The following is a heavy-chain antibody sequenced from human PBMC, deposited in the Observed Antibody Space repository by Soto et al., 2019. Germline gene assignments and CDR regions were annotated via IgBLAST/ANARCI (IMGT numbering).Heavy chain of an antibody. CDR1: GFTFSDYY. D-gene: IGHD3-3*01. Sequence: GGSLRLSCAASGFTFSDYYMSWIRQAPGKGLEWVSYISSSGSTIYYADSVKGRFTISRDNAKNSLYLQMNSLRAEDTAVYYCARDRGRFLDKDVANPNWFDPWGQGTLVTVSS. CDR3: ARDRGRFLDKDVANPNWFDP. J-gene: IGHJ5*02. CDR2: ISSSGSTI. V-gene: IGHV3-11*01.